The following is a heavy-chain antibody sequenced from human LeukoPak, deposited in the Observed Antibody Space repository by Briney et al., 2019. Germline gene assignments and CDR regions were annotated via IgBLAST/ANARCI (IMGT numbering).Heavy chain of an antibody. CDR3: ARDGGNRFDY. CDR1: GFTFSSYG. D-gene: IGHD4-23*01. CDR2: IRSTGSTI. Sequence: PGGSLRLSCAASGFTFSSYGMTWVRQAPGKGLEWVSYIRSTGSTIYYADSVKGRFTISRDNAKNSLYLQMNSLRAEDTAVYYCARDGGNRFDYWGQGTLVTVSS. J-gene: IGHJ4*02. V-gene: IGHV3-48*01.